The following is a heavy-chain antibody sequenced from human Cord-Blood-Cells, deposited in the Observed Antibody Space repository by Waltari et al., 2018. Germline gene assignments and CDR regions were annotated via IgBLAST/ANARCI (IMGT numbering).Heavy chain of an antibody. CDR1: GGSISSYS. CDR3: ARSGYSSGWFDAFDI. CDR2: IYTRGST. Sequence: QVQLQESGPGLVKPSETLSLPCPVSGGSISSYSRSWIRQPAGKGLEWIGRIYTRGSTNYNPSLKSRVTMSVDTSKNQFSLKLSSVTAADTAVYYCARSGYSSGWFDAFDIWGQGTMVTVSS. D-gene: IGHD6-19*01. V-gene: IGHV4-4*07. J-gene: IGHJ3*02.